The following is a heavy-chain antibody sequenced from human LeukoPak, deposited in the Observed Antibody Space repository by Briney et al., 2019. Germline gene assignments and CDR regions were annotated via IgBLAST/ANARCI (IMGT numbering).Heavy chain of an antibody. CDR3: ARHTAGYCTNGVCPGPFDY. Sequence: GESLKISCKGSGYSFTSYWIGWVRQMPGKGLEWMGIIYPGDSDTRYSPSFQGQVTISADKSISTAYLQWSSLKASDTAMYYCARHTAGYCTNGVCPGPFDYWGQGTLVTVSS. D-gene: IGHD2-8*01. V-gene: IGHV5-51*01. CDR2: IYPGDSDT. CDR1: GYSFTSYW. J-gene: IGHJ4*02.